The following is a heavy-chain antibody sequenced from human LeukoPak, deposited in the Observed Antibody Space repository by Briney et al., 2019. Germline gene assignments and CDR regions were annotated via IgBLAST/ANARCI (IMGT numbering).Heavy chain of an antibody. CDR1: GFTFSTYW. V-gene: IGHV3-21*01. Sequence: GGSLRLSCAASGFTFSTYWMNWVRQAPGKGLEWVSFISSSSSYIYYADSVKGRFTISRDNAKNPLYLQMNSLRAEDTAVYYCARESSGWSMAYYYYMDVWGKGTTVTVSS. CDR2: ISSSSSYI. CDR3: ARESSGWSMAYYYYMDV. J-gene: IGHJ6*03. D-gene: IGHD6-19*01.